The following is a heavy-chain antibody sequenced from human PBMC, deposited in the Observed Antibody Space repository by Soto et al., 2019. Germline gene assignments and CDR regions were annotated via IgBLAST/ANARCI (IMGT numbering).Heavy chain of an antibody. J-gene: IGHJ3*02. CDR1: GCTFTGYY. CDR2: LKPNSGGT. CDR3: AADLSLSSYYYDSSGPRAFDI. Sequence: ASVKVSGKASGCTFTGYYMHWVRQAPCQGLEWMGCLKPNSGGTNDAQKFQGSVTMTRDTSISTAYMELSSLRSEDTAVYYCAADLSLSSYYYDSSGPRAFDIWGQGPMVTVSS. V-gene: IGHV1-2*04. D-gene: IGHD3-22*01.